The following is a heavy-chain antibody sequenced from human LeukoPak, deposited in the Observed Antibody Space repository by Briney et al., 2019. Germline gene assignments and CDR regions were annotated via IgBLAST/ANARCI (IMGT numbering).Heavy chain of an antibody. D-gene: IGHD6-13*01. CDR3: AKDSGAAAGYLDY. CDR1: GFTVSSNY. Sequence: GGSLRLSCAASGFTVSSNYMSWVRQAPGKGLEWVSVIYSGGSTYYADSVKGRFTISRDNSKNTLYLQMNSLRAEDTAVYYCAKDSGAAAGYLDYWGQGTLVTVSS. CDR2: IYSGGST. J-gene: IGHJ4*02. V-gene: IGHV3-53*01.